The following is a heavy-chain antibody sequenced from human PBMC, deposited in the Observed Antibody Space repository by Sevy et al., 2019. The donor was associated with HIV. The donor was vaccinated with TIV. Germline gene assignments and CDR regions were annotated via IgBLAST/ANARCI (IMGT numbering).Heavy chain of an antibody. V-gene: IGHV3-23*01. CDR3: ARSLSLAYDL. CDR1: GFTFSTYA. Sequence: SGCLRLSCAASGFTFSTYAMSWVRQAPGKGLEGVSALSGSGGNIYYTDSVKGRFTISRDNSKNTLNLQMHSLRAEDTAVYYCARSLSLAYDLWGQGTMVTVSS. D-gene: IGHD3-10*01. CDR2: LSGSGGNI. J-gene: IGHJ3*01.